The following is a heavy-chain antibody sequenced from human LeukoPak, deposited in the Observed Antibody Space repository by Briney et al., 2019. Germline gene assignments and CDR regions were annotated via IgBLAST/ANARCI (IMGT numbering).Heavy chain of an antibody. D-gene: IGHD6-19*01. J-gene: IGHJ4*02. CDR3: ARETIAVAAGTLGFDY. Sequence: SETLSLTCTVSGGSISSYYWSWIRQPPGKGLEWIGYIYYSGSTNYNPSLKSRVTISVDTSKNQFSLKLSSVTAADTAVYYCARETIAVAAGTLGFDYWGQGTLVTVSS. V-gene: IGHV4-59*01. CDR1: GGSISSYY. CDR2: IYYSGST.